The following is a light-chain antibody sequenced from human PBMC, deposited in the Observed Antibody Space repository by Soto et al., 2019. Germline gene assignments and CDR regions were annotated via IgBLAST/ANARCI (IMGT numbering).Light chain of an antibody. Sequence: DIQMTQSPSSLSASVGDRVTLTCRASQGISNNLAWFQQKPGKAPKSLIYGAFSLQSGVPSKFSGSGSGTDFTLTISSLQPEDFATYYCQQYNVYPVTFGGGTKVEIK. CDR3: QQYNVYPVT. J-gene: IGKJ4*01. V-gene: IGKV1-16*02. CDR2: GAF. CDR1: QGISNN.